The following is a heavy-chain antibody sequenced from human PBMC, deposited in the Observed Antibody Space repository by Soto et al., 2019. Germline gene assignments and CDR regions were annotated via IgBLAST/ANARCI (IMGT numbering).Heavy chain of an antibody. J-gene: IGHJ6*02. CDR3: ARRIGGEYYYYGTDV. Sequence: SETLSLTCTVSGGSISSSSYYWGWIRQPPGKGLEWIGSIYYRGSTYYNPSLKSRVTISVDTSKNQFSLKLSSVTAADTAVYSCARRIGGEYYYYGTDVWGQGTTVTVSS. V-gene: IGHV4-39*01. D-gene: IGHD3-16*01. CDR1: GGSISSSSYY. CDR2: IYYRGST.